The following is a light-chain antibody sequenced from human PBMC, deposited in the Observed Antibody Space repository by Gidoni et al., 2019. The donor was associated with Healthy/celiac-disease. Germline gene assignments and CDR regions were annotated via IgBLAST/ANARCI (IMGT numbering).Light chain of an antibody. CDR3: QQRSNWPPIT. V-gene: IGKV3-11*01. J-gene: IGKJ5*01. Sequence: EIVLTQSPATLSLSPGERATLSRRASQSVSSYLAWYQQKPGQAPRLLSYDASNRATGIPARFSGSGSGTDFTLTISSLEPEDFAVYYCQQRSNWPPITFGQGTRLEIK. CDR2: DAS. CDR1: QSVSSY.